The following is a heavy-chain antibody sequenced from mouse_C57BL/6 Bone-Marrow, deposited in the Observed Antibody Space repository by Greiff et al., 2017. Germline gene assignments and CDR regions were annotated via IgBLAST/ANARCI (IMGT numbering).Heavy chain of an antibody. V-gene: IGHV1-59*01. D-gene: IGHD2-3*01. CDR1: GYTFTSYW. CDR2: IDPSDSYT. Sequence: VQLQQPGAELVRPGTSVKLSCKASGYTFTSYWMHWVKQRPGQGLEWIGVIDPSDSYTNYNQKFKGKATLTADKSSSTAYMQFSSLTSEDSAIYYCARWLLGMDYWGQGTSVTVSS. CDR3: ARWLLGMDY. J-gene: IGHJ4*01.